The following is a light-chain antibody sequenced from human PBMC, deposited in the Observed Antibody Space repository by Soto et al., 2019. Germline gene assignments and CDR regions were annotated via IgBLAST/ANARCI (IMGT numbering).Light chain of an antibody. Sequence: EIVLTQSPGTLSLSPGERGTLSCRASQSVRNNFLAWYQHKPGQAPRLLIYGASSRATGIPDRFSGSGSGTDFSLTISRLEPEDFAVYYCQQYVGPPYTFGQGTKLEIK. CDR3: QQYVGPPYT. J-gene: IGKJ2*01. V-gene: IGKV3-20*01. CDR1: QSVRNNF. CDR2: GAS.